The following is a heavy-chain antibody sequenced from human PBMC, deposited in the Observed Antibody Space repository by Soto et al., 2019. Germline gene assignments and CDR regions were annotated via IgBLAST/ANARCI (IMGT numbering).Heavy chain of an antibody. Sequence: YGGGRVRKIKGKGLEWMGIIYPGDSDTRYSPSFQGQVTFSADKSISTAYMQWSSLKASDTAMYYCARYSCYDPNRAMPVGSYFDFWGLGILVTVSS. V-gene: IGHV5-51*01. D-gene: IGHD5-12*01. CDR1: YG. J-gene: IGHJ4*02. CDR3: ARYSCYDPNRAMPVGSYFDF. CDR2: IYPGDSDT.